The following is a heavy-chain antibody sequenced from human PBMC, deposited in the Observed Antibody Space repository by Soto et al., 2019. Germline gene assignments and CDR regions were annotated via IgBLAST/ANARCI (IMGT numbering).Heavy chain of an antibody. CDR3: AREWGSGGSSHNWFDP. V-gene: IGHV4-30-2*01. CDR1: GGSISSGGYS. J-gene: IGHJ5*02. D-gene: IGHD2-15*01. CDR2: IYHSGST. Sequence: QLQLQESGSGLVKPSQTLSLTCAVSGGSISSGGYSWSWIRQPPGKGLEWIGYIYHSGSTYYNPSLKSRVTISVDRSKNQFSLKLSSVTAADTAVYYCAREWGSGGSSHNWFDPWGQGTLVTVSS.